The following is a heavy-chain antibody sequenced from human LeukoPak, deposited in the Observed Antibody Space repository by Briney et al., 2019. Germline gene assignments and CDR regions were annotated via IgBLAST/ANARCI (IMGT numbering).Heavy chain of an antibody. CDR1: GYTFTGYC. CDR3: TRRADSITIFGVVTPSNWFDP. J-gene: IGHJ5*02. V-gene: IGHV1-2*06. Sequence: ASVKVSCKASGYTFTGYCMHWVRQAPGQGLEWMGRINPNSGGTNYAQKFQGRVTMTRDTSISTAYMELSRLRSDDTAVYYCTRRADSITIFGVVTPSNWFDPWGQGTLVTVSS. D-gene: IGHD3-3*01. CDR2: INPNSGGT.